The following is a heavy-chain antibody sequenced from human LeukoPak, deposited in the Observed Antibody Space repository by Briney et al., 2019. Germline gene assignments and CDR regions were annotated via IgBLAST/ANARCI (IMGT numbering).Heavy chain of an antibody. D-gene: IGHD4-17*01. CDR1: GGSITGYY. Sequence: SETLSLTCTVSGGSITGYYWNWIRQPAGQGLEWLGRVYSSGVGNYNPSLTSRVTMSVDTSKNQFSLKLSSVTAADTAMYYCAREGRQDYVYFDHWGQGSLVTVSS. J-gene: IGHJ4*02. V-gene: IGHV4-4*07. CDR3: AREGRQDYVYFDH. CDR2: VYSSGVG.